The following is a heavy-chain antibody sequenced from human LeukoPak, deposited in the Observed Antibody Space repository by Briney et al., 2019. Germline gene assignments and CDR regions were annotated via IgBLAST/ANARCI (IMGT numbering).Heavy chain of an antibody. J-gene: IGHJ4*02. D-gene: IGHD2-21*02. CDR3: ARDSSRCGGDCYRVPPSPFDY. CDR1: GFTFSSYG. Sequence: GGSLRLSCAASGFTFSSYGMHWVRQAPGKGLEWVAVISYDGSNEYYADSVKGRFTISRDNSKNTLYLQMNSLRAEDTAVYYCARDSSRCGGDCYRVPPSPFDYWGQGTLVTVSS. V-gene: IGHV3-30*03. CDR2: ISYDGSNE.